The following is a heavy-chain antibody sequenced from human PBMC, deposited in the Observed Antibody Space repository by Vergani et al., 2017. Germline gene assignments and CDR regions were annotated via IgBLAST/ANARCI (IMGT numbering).Heavy chain of an antibody. J-gene: IGHJ4*02. D-gene: IGHD3-16*01. CDR1: GFTLSNYD. Sequence: LLSSCFGVVPRGGSLRLSCATSGFTLSNYDMQWIRQGPGKGLEFVAFIQFDGSNQYYADSVKGRFTLSRDFSKNTLYLQMNSLRTDDTATYYCAKHFRGWGIDYWGQGTQVIVSS. CDR2: IQFDGSNQ. V-gene: IGHV3-30*02. CDR3: AKHFRGWGIDY.